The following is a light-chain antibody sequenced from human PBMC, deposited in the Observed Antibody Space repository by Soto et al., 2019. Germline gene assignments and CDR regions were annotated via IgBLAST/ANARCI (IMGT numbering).Light chain of an antibody. V-gene: IGLV1-40*01. CDR2: GNS. Sequence: QAVVTQPPSVSGAPGQRVTISCTGSSSNIGAGYGVHWYQQLPGTAPKLLIYGNSNRPSGVPDRFSGSKSGTSASLAISGLQAEDEADYYCQSFDSNLSGSLFGGGTKLTVL. CDR1: SSNIGAGYG. J-gene: IGLJ3*02. CDR3: QSFDSNLSGSL.